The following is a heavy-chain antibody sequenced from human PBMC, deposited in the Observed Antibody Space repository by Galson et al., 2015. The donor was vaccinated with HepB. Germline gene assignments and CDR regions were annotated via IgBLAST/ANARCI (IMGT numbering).Heavy chain of an antibody. Sequence: SVKVSCKASGYTFTRYTINWVRQAPGQGLEWTGWISAYSGYTNYAQRFQGRVTLTTDTSTTTAYMELRNLKSDDTAVYYCARGGMATVRGPTFDFWGQGILITVSS. CDR2: ISAYSGYT. D-gene: IGHD5-24*01. J-gene: IGHJ4*02. CDR1: GYTFTRYT. CDR3: ARGGMATVRGPTFDF. V-gene: IGHV1-18*01.